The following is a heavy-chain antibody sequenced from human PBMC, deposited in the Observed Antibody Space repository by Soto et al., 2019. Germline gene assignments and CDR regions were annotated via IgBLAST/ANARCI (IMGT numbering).Heavy chain of an antibody. CDR3: ARGEGVYAVPPKNGMDV. CDR2: IIPIFGTA. CDR1: GGTFSSYA. D-gene: IGHD1-26*01. J-gene: IGHJ6*02. Sequence: QVQLVQSGAEVKKPGSSVKVSCKASGGTFSSYAISWVRQAPGQGLEWMGGIIPIFGTANYAQKFQGRVTITADESTSTAYMELSSLRSDDTAVYYCARGEGVYAVPPKNGMDVWCQGTTVTASS. V-gene: IGHV1-69*01.